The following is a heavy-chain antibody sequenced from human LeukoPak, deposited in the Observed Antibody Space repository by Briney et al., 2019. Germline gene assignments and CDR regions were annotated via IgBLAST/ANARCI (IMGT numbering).Heavy chain of an antibody. CDR2: MNPNSGNT. Sequence: ASVKVSCKASGYTFTSYDINWVRQAPEQGLEWMGWMNPNSGNTAYAQKFQGRVTITRNTSISTAYMALSSLRSEDTAVYYCARVGIVVVVAATEDYYYYYMDVWGKGTTVTVSS. CDR1: GYTFTSYD. J-gene: IGHJ6*03. CDR3: ARVGIVVVVAATEDYYYYYMDV. D-gene: IGHD2-15*01. V-gene: IGHV1-8*03.